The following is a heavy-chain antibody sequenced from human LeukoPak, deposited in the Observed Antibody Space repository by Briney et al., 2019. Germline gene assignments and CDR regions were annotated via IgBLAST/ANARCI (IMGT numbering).Heavy chain of an antibody. J-gene: IGHJ5*02. Sequence: GGSLRLSCAASGFSLSSYAMNWVRQAPGQGLEWVSGISGRGDGTYYADSVRARFTISRDNSKNTLYLQMNRLRAGDTAVYYCAKDRASPGFNLFDPWGQGTLVTVS. V-gene: IGHV3-23*01. D-gene: IGHD5-12*01. CDR3: AKDRASPGFNLFDP. CDR1: GFSLSSYA. CDR2: ISGRGDGT.